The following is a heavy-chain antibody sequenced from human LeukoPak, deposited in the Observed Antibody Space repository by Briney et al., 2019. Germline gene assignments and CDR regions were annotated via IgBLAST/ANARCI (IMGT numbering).Heavy chain of an antibody. CDR2: MKEDGSEK. Sequence: GGSLRLSCAASGFTFSSYSMNWVRQAPGKGLEWVANMKEDGSEKYYVDSVKGRFTISRDNTKNSLYLQMNSLRAEDTAVYYCARVLYDDSGSKFRPCDYWGQGTLVAVSS. D-gene: IGHD3-22*01. CDR1: GFTFSSYS. V-gene: IGHV3-7*03. CDR3: ARVLYDDSGSKFRPCDY. J-gene: IGHJ4*02.